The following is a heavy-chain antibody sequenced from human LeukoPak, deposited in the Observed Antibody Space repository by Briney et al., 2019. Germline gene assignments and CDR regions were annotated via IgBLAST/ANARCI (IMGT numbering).Heavy chain of an antibody. V-gene: IGHV4-34*01. J-gene: IGHJ4*02. CDR1: GGSFSGYY. Sequence: PSETLSLTCAVYGGSFSGYYWSWIRQPPGKGLEWIGAINHSGSTNYNPSLKSRVTIPVDTSKNQFSLKLSSVTAADTAVYYCAREGSGSSDWGQGTLVTVSS. CDR3: AREGSGSSD. CDR2: INHSGST. D-gene: IGHD1-26*01.